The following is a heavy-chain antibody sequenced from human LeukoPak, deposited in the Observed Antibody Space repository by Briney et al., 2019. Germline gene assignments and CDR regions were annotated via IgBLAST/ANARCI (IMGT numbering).Heavy chain of an antibody. Sequence: PGGSLRLSCAASGFTFSSYWMSWVRQAPGKGLEWVANIKQDGSEKYYVDSVKGRFTISRDNAKSSLYLQMNSLRAEDTAVYYCARIERTSYYDFWSGYYTCFYFDYWGQGTLVTVSS. CDR2: IKQDGSEK. CDR3: ARIERTSYYDFWSGYYTCFYFDY. D-gene: IGHD3-3*01. V-gene: IGHV3-7*01. CDR1: GFTFSSYW. J-gene: IGHJ4*02.